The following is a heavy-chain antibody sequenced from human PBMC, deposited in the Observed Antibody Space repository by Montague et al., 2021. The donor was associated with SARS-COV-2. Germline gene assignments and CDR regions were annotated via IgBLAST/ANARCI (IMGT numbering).Heavy chain of an antibody. CDR2: MDYGGSP. CDR3: ATYRQGGSGRGY. Sequence: SETLSLTCTVSGVSVSNAYYHWSWIRQPPGKGLEWIGFMDYGGSPNYSPSLRSRVSISLDTSKNQLSLRLNSATTADTAVYFCATYRQGGSGRGYWGQGTLVTVSS. V-gene: IGHV4-61*01. D-gene: IGHD3-10*01. CDR1: GVSVSNAYYH. J-gene: IGHJ4*02.